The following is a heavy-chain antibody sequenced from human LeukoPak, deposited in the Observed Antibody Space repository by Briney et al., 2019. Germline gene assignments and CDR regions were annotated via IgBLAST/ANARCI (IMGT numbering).Heavy chain of an antibody. D-gene: IGHD1-7*01. J-gene: IGHJ4*02. V-gene: IGHV3-21*01. CDR1: GFTFSSYS. CDR2: IVGSGSFI. Sequence: GGSLRLSCAASGFTFSSYSMNWDRQAPGKGLEWVSSIVGSGSFIYYADSVNGRFTISRDKAKNSLYLQMNSLRAEDAAVYYFARPAQGTFDSWAKGPLVTVSS. CDR3: ARPAQGTFDS.